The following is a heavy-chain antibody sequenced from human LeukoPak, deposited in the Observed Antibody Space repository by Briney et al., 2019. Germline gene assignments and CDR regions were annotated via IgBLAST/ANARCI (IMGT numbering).Heavy chain of an antibody. J-gene: IGHJ4*02. CDR2: IRYDGSNK. D-gene: IGHD3-22*01. CDR1: GFTFSSYG. V-gene: IGHV3-30*02. CDR3: AKAWDYYDSSGSMDY. Sequence: GGSLRLSCVASGFTFSSYGMHWVRQAPGKGLEGVAFIRYDGSNKYYADSVKGRFTISRDNSKNTLYLQMNSLRAEDTAVYYCAKAWDYYDSSGSMDYWGQGTLVTVSS.